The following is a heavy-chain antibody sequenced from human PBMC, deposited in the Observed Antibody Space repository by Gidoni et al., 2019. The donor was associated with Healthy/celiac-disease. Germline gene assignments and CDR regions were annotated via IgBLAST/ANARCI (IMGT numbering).Heavy chain of an antibody. J-gene: IGHJ6*02. CDR1: GFSLSTARMG. CDR2: IFSNDEK. V-gene: IGHV2-26*01. D-gene: IGHD3-22*01. Sequence: QVTLKESGPVLVKPTETLTLPCTVPGFSLSTARMGVSWIRQPPGKALEWLAHIFSNDEKSYSTSLKSRLTISKDTSKSQVVLTMTNMDPVDTATYYCARIRDYYDSSGYYYYYYGMDVWGQGTTVTVSS. CDR3: ARIRDYYDSSGYYYYYYGMDV.